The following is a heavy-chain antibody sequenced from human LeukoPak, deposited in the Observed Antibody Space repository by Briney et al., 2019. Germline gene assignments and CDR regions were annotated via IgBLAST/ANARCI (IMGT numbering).Heavy chain of an antibody. CDR2: ISWNSGSV. CDR3: ARDLMGNIAAAGQPLPPYNWFDP. Sequence: GRSLRLSCAASGFTFDDYAMHWVRQAPGKGLEWVSGISWNSGSVGYADSAKGRFTISRDNAKNSLYLQMNSLRAEDTAVYYCARDLMGNIAAAGQPLPPYNWFDPWGQGTLVTVSS. CDR1: GFTFDDYA. D-gene: IGHD6-13*01. V-gene: IGHV3-9*01. J-gene: IGHJ5*02.